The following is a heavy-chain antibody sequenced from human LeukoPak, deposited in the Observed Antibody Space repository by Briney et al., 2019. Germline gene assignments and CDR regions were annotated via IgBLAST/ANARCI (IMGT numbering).Heavy chain of an antibody. D-gene: IGHD3-3*01. J-gene: IGHJ4*02. CDR1: GGSISSSSYY. CDR3: ARYIDSITIFGVVTRNYFDY. CDR2: IYYSGST. Sequence: SETLSLTCTVSGGSISSSSYYWGWIRQPPGKGLEWIGSIYYSGSTYYNPSLKSRVTISVDTSKNQFSLKLSSVTAADTAVYYCARYIDSITIFGVVTRNYFDYWGQGTLVTVSS. V-gene: IGHV4-39*07.